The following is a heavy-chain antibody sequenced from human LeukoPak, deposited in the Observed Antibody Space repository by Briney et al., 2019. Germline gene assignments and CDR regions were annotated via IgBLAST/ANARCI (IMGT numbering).Heavy chain of an antibody. CDR3: ARRYSSSWYRRYYYGMDV. CDR1: GGSFSGYY. CDR2: INHSGST. Sequence: SETLSLTCAVYGGSFSGYYWSWIRQPPGKGLEWIGEINHSGSTNYNASLKSRVTISLDPSKNQSSLKLSSVTAADTAVYYCARRYSSSWYRRYYYGMDVWGQGTTVTVSS. J-gene: IGHJ6*02. V-gene: IGHV4-34*01. D-gene: IGHD6-13*01.